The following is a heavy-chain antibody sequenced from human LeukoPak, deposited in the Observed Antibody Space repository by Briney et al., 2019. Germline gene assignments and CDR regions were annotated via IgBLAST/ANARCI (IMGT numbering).Heavy chain of an antibody. CDR1: GGSISSYY. CDR2: IYISGST. Sequence: SETLSLTCTVSGGSISSYYWSWIRQPAGKGLEWIGRIYISGSTNYNPSLKSRVTMSVDTSKNQFSLKLSSVTAADTAVYYCARGGYQLPRVKSWFDPWGQGTLVTVSS. V-gene: IGHV4-4*07. CDR3: ARGGYQLPRVKSWFDP. J-gene: IGHJ5*02. D-gene: IGHD2-2*01.